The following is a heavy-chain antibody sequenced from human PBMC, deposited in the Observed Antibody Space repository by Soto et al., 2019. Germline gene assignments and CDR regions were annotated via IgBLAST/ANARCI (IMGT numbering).Heavy chain of an antibody. CDR3: AKGSTAMTYFDY. CDR1: GFPFSAYA. V-gene: IGHV3-30*18. D-gene: IGHD5-18*01. Sequence: QVQLVESGGGVVKPGGSLRLSCAASGFPFSAYALNWVRQAPGKGLEWVAVISCGGSNNYYADSVKGRFTISRDNSKTTLYLLMNSLRAEDTAVYYCAKGSTAMTYFDYWGQGTLVTVSS. J-gene: IGHJ4*02. CDR2: ISCGGSNN.